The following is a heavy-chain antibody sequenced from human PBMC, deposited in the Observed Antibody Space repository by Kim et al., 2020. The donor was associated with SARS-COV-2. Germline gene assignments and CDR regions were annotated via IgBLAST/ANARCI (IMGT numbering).Heavy chain of an antibody. V-gene: IGHV4-34*01. CDR2: INHSGST. J-gene: IGHJ4*02. CDR1: GGSFSGYY. D-gene: IGHD3-10*01. CDR3: ARGPRKRGGSGSYYLPFDY. Sequence: SETLSLTCAVYGGSFSGYYWSWIRQPPGKGLEWIGEINHSGSTNYNPSLKSRVTISVDTSKNQFSLKLSSVTAADTAVYYCARGPRKRGGSGSYYLPFDYWGQGTLVTVSS.